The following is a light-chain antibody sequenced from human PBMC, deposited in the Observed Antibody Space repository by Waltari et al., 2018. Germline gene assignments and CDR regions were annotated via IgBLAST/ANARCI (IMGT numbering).Light chain of an antibody. CDR1: QSINSW. Sequence: DIQMTQSPSTLSASVGDRVTITRRASQSINSWLAWYQQKPGKAPKLLIYKASSLESGVPSRFSGSGSGTEFTLTISSLQPDDFATYYCQQYNSYGTFGGGTKVEIK. V-gene: IGKV1-5*03. CDR2: KAS. CDR3: QQYNSYGT. J-gene: IGKJ4*01.